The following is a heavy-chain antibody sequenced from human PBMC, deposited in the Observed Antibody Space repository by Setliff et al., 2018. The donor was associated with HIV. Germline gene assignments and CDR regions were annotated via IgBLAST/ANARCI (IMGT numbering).Heavy chain of an antibody. CDR1: GFTFSSFG. Sequence: GGSLRLSCAASGFTFSSFGMNWVRQAPGKGLEWVSSISSGSSYIYYTDSVKGRFTISRDNAKNSLYLQMNSLRAEDTAVYYCARGTGGHYYYYYYMDVWGKGTTVTVSS. J-gene: IGHJ6*03. CDR3: ARGTGGHYYYYYYMDV. CDR2: ISSGSSYI. D-gene: IGHD3-10*01. V-gene: IGHV3-21*01.